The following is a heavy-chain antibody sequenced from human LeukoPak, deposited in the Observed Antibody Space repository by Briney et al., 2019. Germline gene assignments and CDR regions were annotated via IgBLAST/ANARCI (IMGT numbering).Heavy chain of an antibody. J-gene: IGHJ4*02. CDR2: ISSSSSYI. CDR3: ARDLNTVVNDY. Sequence: GGSLRLSCAASGFTFSSYSMNWVRQAPGKGLEWVSSISSSSSYIYYADSVTGRFTISRDNAKNSLYLQMNSLRAEDTAVYYCARDLNTVVNDYWGQGTLVTVSS. V-gene: IGHV3-21*01. CDR1: GFTFSSYS. D-gene: IGHD4-23*01.